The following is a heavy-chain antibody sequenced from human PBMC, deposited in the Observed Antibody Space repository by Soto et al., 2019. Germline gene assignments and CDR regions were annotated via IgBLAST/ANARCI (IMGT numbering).Heavy chain of an antibody. D-gene: IGHD1-26*01. Sequence: SETLSLTCTVSGGSISSYYWSWIRQPPGKGLEWIGYIYYSGSTNYNPSLKSRVAISVDTSKNQFSLKLSSVTAADTAVYYCARDPRGATYWFDPWGQGTLVTVSS. J-gene: IGHJ5*02. CDR3: ARDPRGATYWFDP. CDR2: IYYSGST. CDR1: GGSISSYY. V-gene: IGHV4-59*01.